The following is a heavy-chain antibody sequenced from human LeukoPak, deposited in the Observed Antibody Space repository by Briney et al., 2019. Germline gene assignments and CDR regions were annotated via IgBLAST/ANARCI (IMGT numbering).Heavy chain of an antibody. Sequence: PSETLSLTCAVYGGPFSGYYWSWIRQPPGKGLEWIGEINHSGSTNYNPSLKSRVTISVDTSKNQFSLKMSSVTAADTAVYYCARGVRGVKMFDYWGQGTLVTVSS. D-gene: IGHD3-10*01. CDR1: GGPFSGYY. J-gene: IGHJ4*02. V-gene: IGHV4-34*01. CDR3: ARGVRGVKMFDY. CDR2: INHSGST.